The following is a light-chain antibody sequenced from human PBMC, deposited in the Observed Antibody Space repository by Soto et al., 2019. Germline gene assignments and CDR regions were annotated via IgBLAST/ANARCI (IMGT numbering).Light chain of an antibody. CDR2: DAP. Sequence: DIQMTQSPSSLSGSVGDRVTITCQASQDISKYVSWYQQKPGKAPNLLIYDAPNLQTGAPSRFSGRGSGTDFTLTISSLLPEDFATYFCLQYDNHPYTFGQGTKLEIK. J-gene: IGKJ2*01. CDR3: LQYDNHPYT. V-gene: IGKV1-33*01. CDR1: QDISKY.